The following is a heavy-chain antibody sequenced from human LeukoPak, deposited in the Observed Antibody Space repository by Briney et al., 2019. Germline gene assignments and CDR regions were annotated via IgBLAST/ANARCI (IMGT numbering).Heavy chain of an antibody. V-gene: IGHV3-20*04. CDR2: INWKGGST. CDR3: ARSNSGWYTNWFDP. J-gene: IGHJ5*02. D-gene: IGHD6-19*01. CDR1: GFTFSSYG. Sequence: PGGSLRLSCAASGFTFSSYGTSWVRQAPGKGLEWVSGINWKGGSTGYADSVKGRFTISRDNAKNSLYLQMNSLRAEDTALYYCARSNSGWYTNWFDPWSQGTLVTVSS.